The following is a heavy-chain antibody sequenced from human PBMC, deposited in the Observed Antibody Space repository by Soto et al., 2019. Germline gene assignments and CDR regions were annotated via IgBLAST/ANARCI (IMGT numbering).Heavy chain of an antibody. CDR2: IYYSGST. D-gene: IGHD3-22*01. Sequence: ASETLSLTCTVSGGSISSSSYYWGWIRQPPGKGLEWIGSIYYSGSTYYNPSLKSRVTISVDTSKNQFSLKLSSVTAADTAVCYCARLITFYYDSSVYPARVLFDYGGKGTLVT. J-gene: IGHJ4*02. CDR1: GGSISSSSYY. CDR3: ARLITFYYDSSVYPARVLFDY. V-gene: IGHV4-39*01.